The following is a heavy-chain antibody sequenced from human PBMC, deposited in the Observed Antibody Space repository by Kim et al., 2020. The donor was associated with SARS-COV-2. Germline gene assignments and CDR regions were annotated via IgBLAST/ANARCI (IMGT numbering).Heavy chain of an antibody. Sequence: PSPRGRVTIAVDTSKNQSSLKLSSVTAADTAVYYCARLFSGSYFPGWFDPWGQGTLVTVSS. J-gene: IGHJ5*02. CDR3: ARLFSGSYFPGWFDP. V-gene: IGHV4-39*01. D-gene: IGHD1-26*01.